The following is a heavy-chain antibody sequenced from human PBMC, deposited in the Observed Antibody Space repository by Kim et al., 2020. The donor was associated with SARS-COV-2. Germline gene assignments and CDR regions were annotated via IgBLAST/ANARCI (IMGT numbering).Heavy chain of an antibody. CDR3: ASLSPWYVWDKFDY. Sequence: DSVNRRYTISRDNAKNTPYLQMNSLRAEDTAVYYCASLSPWYVWDKFDYWGQGTQVTVSS. D-gene: IGHD3-16*01. V-gene: IGHV3-74*01. J-gene: IGHJ4*02.